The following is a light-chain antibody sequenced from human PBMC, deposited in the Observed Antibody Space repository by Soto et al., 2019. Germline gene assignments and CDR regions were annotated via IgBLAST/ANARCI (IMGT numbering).Light chain of an antibody. CDR1: KSISSY. CDR3: LQRNSSPYT. V-gene: IGKV1-39*01. J-gene: IGKJ2*01. CDR2: GAS. Sequence: DIQMTQSPASLSASVGDRVNITCRASKSISSYLNWYQHKPGTHPKLLIYGASRLQSGVPARFTDSGSRTDFTLIIKGLQPDDFATDFCLQRNSSPYTFGQGTMVAIK.